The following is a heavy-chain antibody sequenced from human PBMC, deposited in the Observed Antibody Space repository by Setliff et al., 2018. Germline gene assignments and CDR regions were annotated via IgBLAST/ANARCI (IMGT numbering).Heavy chain of an antibody. Sequence: ASVKVSCKASGYTFTSYGVSWVRQAPGQGLAWMGWISTYTANTKYAEKVQGRVTMTTDTSTSTAYMELRSLRSDDTAVYYCARDRPEVVIDAARALFDYWGQGALVTVSS. CDR3: ARDRPEVVIDAARALFDY. CDR1: GYTFTSYG. D-gene: IGHD2-15*01. V-gene: IGHV1-18*01. J-gene: IGHJ4*02. CDR2: ISTYTANT.